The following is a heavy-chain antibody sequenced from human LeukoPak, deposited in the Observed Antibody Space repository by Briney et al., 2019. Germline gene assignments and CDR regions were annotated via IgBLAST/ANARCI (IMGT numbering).Heavy chain of an antibody. CDR3: ARVGTSDWYVGYYFDY. CDR1: GFTLSSYW. Sequence: GGSLRLSCAASGFTLSSYWMHWVRQAPGKGLVWVSGIYSDGTSTSYADSVKGRFTISRDNAKNTLYLQMNSLRAEDTAVYYCARVGTSDWYVGYYFDYWGQGTLVTVSS. D-gene: IGHD6-19*01. CDR2: IYSDGTST. J-gene: IGHJ4*02. V-gene: IGHV3-74*01.